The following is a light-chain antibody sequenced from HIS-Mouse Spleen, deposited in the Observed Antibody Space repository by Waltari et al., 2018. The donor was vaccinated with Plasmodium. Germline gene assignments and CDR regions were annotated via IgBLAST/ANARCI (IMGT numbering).Light chain of an antibody. CDR3: QAWDSSTVV. CDR2: QDS. CDR1: KWGDKY. J-gene: IGLJ2*01. V-gene: IGLV3-1*01. Sequence: SYELTQPPSVSVSPGQTASIPCSGDKWGDKYACWYQQKPGQSPVLVIYQDSKRPSGIPERFPGSNSGNTATLTISGTQAMDEADYYCQAWDSSTVVFGGGTKLTVL.